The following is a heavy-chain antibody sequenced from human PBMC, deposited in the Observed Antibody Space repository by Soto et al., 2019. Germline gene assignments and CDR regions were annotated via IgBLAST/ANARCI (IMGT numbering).Heavy chain of an antibody. CDR3: AKDTRAQIVVVPAARARAFDI. CDR2: ISGSGGST. J-gene: IGHJ3*02. D-gene: IGHD2-2*01. CDR1: GFTFSSYA. V-gene: IGHV3-23*01. Sequence: GGSLRLSCAASGFTFSSYAMSWVRQAPGKGLEWVSAISGSGGSTYYADSVKGRFTISRDNSKNTLYLQMNSLRAEDTAVYYCAKDTRAQIVVVPAARARAFDIWGQGTMVTVSS.